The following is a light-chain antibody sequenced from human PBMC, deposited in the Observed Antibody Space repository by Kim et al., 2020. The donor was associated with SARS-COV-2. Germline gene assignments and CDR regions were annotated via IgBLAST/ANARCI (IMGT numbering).Light chain of an antibody. CDR1: SSDVGAYNY. Sequence: LTQPASVSGSPGQSITISCTGTSSDVGAYNYVSWYQQHPGKAPKVMIYDVSKRPSGVSDRFSASKSGNTASLIISGLQAEDEADYYCSSYTSSTTWVSGGGTDLTFL. V-gene: IGLV2-14*01. CDR3: SSYTSSTTWV. J-gene: IGLJ3*02. CDR2: DVS.